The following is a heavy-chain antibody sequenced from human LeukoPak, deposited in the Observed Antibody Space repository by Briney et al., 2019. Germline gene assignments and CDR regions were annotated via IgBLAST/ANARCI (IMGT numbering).Heavy chain of an antibody. CDR1: GYSISSGYY. J-gene: IGHJ5*02. CDR2: IDHSGST. V-gene: IGHV4-38-2*02. Sequence: SETLSLTCTVSGYSISSGYYWGWIRQPPGKGLEWTGSIDHSGSTYYNPSLKSRITISLDTSKNQFSLNLSSVTAADTAVYYCATDRGYYDTIGYTYNWFDPWGQGTLVTVSS. D-gene: IGHD3-22*01. CDR3: ATDRGYYDTIGYTYNWFDP.